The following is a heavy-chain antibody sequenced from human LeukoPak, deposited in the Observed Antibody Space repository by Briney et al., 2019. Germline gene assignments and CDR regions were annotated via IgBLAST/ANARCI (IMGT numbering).Heavy chain of an antibody. CDR3: ARGLRGSGSYYNPLDY. CDR2: IYYSGST. D-gene: IGHD3-10*01. J-gene: IGHJ4*02. V-gene: IGHV4-59*01. Sequence: SETLSLTCTVSGGSISSYYWSWIRQPPGKGLEWIGYIYYSGSTNYNPSLKSRVTISVDTSKNQFSLKLSSVTAADTAVYYCARGLRGSGSYYNPLDYWGQGTLVTVSS. CDR1: GGSISSYY.